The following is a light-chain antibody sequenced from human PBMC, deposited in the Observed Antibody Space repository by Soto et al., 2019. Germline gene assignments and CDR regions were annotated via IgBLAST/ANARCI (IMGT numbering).Light chain of an antibody. Sequence: QSVLTQPRSVSGSPGQSVTISCTGTSSDIGIYNYVSWYQQYPGKAPKLMIYDVTKRPSGVPDRFSASKSGYTASLTISGLQAEDDADYYCCSYAGSYSLIFGGGTKLTVL. CDR1: SSDIGIYNY. J-gene: IGLJ2*01. CDR3: CSYAGSYSLI. CDR2: DVT. V-gene: IGLV2-11*01.